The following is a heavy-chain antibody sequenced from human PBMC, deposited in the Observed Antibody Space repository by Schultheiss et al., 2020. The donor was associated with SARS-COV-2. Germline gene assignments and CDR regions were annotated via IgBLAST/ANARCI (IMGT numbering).Heavy chain of an antibody. CDR2: IYHSGST. V-gene: IGHV4-34*01. CDR3: ARHDLTVTTYNWFDP. J-gene: IGHJ5*02. Sequence: SETLSLTCAVYGGSFSGYYWSWIRQPPGKGLEWIGSIYHSGSTYYNPSLKSRVTISVDTSKNQFSLKLSSVTAADTAVYYCARHDLTVTTYNWFDPWGQGTLVTVSS. CDR1: GGSFSGYY. D-gene: IGHD4-17*01.